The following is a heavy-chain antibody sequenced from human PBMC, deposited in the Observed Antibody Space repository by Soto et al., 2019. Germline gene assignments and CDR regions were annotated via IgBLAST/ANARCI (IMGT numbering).Heavy chain of an antibody. J-gene: IGHJ4*02. V-gene: IGHV4-30-2*01. D-gene: IGHD6-13*01. CDR2: IYHSGST. Sequence: QLQLQESGPGLVKPSQTLSLTCAVSGGSISSGGYSWSWIRQPPGKGLEWIGYIYHSGSTYYTPSLKSRVTISVDKSKNQFSLKLSSVTAAATAVYYCARDSGYSSSWSTFDYWGQGTLVTVSS. CDR3: ARDSGYSSSWSTFDY. CDR1: GGSISSGGYS.